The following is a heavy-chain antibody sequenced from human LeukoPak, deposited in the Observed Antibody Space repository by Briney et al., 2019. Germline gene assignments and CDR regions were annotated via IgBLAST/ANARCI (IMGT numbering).Heavy chain of an antibody. D-gene: IGHD1-26*01. CDR3: ARGVVGATAFAY. Sequence: SETLSLTRTVSGGSISGYTWSWIRQPAGKGLEWIGRIYASGSTNYNPSLQGRVTMSVDTSRGQFFLMVHSVTAADTAVYYCARGVVGATAFAYWGQGTVVTASS. J-gene: IGHJ4*02. CDR1: GGSISGYT. V-gene: IGHV4-4*07. CDR2: IYASGST.